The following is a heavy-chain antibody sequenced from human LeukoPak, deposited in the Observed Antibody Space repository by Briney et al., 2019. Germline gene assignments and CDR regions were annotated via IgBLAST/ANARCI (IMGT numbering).Heavy chain of an antibody. J-gene: IGHJ4*02. Sequence: GGSLRLSCAASGFTFSNYAMHWVRQAPGKGLEWVAVISYDGSNKYYADSVKGRFTISRDNSKNTLYLQMNSLRAEDTAVYYCAREHSYDSSGYYSGFDYWGQGTLVTVSS. V-gene: IGHV3-30*04. CDR2: ISYDGSNK. CDR3: AREHSYDSSGYYSGFDY. D-gene: IGHD3-22*01. CDR1: GFTFSNYA.